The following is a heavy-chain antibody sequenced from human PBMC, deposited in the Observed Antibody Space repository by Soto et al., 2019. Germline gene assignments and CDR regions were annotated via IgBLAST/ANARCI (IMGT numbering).Heavy chain of an antibody. CDR2: IETDGTAQ. V-gene: IGHV3-74*02. J-gene: IGHJ1*01. CDR3: GRQAALWEKVDF. Sequence: EEQLVESGGGLVQPGGSLRLSCVVSGFTFAKYWMHWVRQAPGKGLVWVARIETDGTAQTYADSVEGRFTISRDNAKNTLYLHMNSLRAEDTAVYYCGRQAALWEKVDFRGHGTPVTVSP. CDR1: GFTFAKYW. D-gene: IGHD3-10*01.